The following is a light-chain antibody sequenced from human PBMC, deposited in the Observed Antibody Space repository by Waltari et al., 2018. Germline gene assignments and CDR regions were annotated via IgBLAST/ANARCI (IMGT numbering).Light chain of an antibody. CDR3: LLSYSGAHVV. CDR1: TGAVTSGHY. V-gene: IGLV7-46*01. Sequence: QAVVTQEPSLTVSPGGTVTLTCGSSTGAVTSGHYPYWFQQKPGQAPRILIYATSNKHSWTPARFSGSLLGGKAALTLSGAQPEDEAEYYCLLSYSGAHVVFGGGTKLTVL. J-gene: IGLJ2*01. CDR2: ATS.